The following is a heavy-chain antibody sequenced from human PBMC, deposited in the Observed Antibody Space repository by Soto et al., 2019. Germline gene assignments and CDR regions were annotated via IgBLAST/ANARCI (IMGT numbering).Heavy chain of an antibody. Sequence: QVQLQESGPGLVKPSQTLSLTCTVSGGSISSGGDYWSWIRQHPGKGLEWIGYIYYNGSTNYNPSFKSRVTISVVTSKNQFSLKLSSVTAAATAVYYCARARGVATIIYYYGMAVWGQGTTGTVSS. V-gene: IGHV4-31*03. J-gene: IGHJ6*02. CDR2: IYYNGST. CDR3: ARARGVATIIYYYGMAV. CDR1: GGSISSGGDY. D-gene: IGHD5-12*01.